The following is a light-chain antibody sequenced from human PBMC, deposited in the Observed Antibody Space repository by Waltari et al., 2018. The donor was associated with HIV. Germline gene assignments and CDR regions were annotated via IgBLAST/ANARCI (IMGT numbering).Light chain of an antibody. CDR3: HSRDTTGHHVV. CDR1: RLSRYY. V-gene: IGLV3-19*01. Sequence: SPELTQDPSVSVALGQTVRIPCRGDRLSRYYARGYQQKSGQSPVVVFFGRNNRPSGIPDRFSGSSSGNTASLTITGAQAEDEADYYCHSRDTTGHHVVFGGGTKVTVL. J-gene: IGLJ2*01. CDR2: GRN.